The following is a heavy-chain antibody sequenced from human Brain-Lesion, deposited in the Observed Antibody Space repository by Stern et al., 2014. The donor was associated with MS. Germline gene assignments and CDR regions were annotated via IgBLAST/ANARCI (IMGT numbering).Heavy chain of an antibody. D-gene: IGHD3-10*01. J-gene: IGHJ5*01. CDR1: GFTFSNYW. CDR3: ARGERWFDS. V-gene: IGHV3-74*02. Sequence: EVQLVAPGGGLVPPGGSLRLSCAASGFTFSNYWMHWVRQAPGKGLVCVSRVNNDGRRTSYADSVKGRFTMSRDNAKNTLYLQMNSLRVEDTAIYYCARGERWFDSWGQGTLVTVSS. CDR2: VNNDGRRT.